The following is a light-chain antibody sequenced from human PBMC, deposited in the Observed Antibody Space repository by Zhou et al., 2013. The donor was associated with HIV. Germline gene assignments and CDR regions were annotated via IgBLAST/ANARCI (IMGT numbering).Light chain of an antibody. CDR3: QHYSNSLWT. Sequence: EIVLTQSPATLSLSPGERATLSCRASQSINTFLAWYQQKPGQAPRLLIFDASNRATGIPARFSGSGSGTDFTLTISSLEPEDFAVYYCQHYSNSLWTFGQGTKV. CDR1: QSINTF. V-gene: IGKV3-11*01. CDR2: DAS. J-gene: IGKJ1*01.